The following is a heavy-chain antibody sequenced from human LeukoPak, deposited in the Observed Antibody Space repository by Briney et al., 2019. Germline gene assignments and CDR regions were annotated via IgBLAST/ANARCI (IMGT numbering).Heavy chain of an antibody. CDR3: ARGYHTNYFVMDV. Sequence: PSETLSLTCSVSDDSLRHSDWWSWVRPSPGKGLEWIGEMSHSGTTNYNPSLKSRVTMSIDKSKNQFSLKLSSVTAADTAVYFCARGYHTNYFVMDVWGQGTTVTVSS. D-gene: IGHD1-1*01. J-gene: IGHJ6*02. CDR1: DDSLRHSDW. CDR2: MSHSGTT. V-gene: IGHV4-4*02.